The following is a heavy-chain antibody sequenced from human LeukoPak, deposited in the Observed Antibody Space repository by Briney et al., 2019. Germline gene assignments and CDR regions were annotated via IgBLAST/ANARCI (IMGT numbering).Heavy chain of an antibody. CDR1: GFTFSSYG. J-gene: IGHJ3*02. CDR2: IRYDGSNK. CDR3: ARDRGQWLVQDAFDI. Sequence: GGSLRLSCAASGFTFSSYGMHWVRQAPGKGLEWVAFIRYDGSNKYYADSVKGRFTISRDNSKNTLYLQMNSLRAEDTAVYYCARDRGQWLVQDAFDIWGQGTMVTVSS. V-gene: IGHV3-30*02. D-gene: IGHD6-19*01.